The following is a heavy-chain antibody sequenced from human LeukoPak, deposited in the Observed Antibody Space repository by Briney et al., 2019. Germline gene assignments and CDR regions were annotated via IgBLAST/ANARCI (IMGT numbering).Heavy chain of an antibody. V-gene: IGHV1-46*01. Sequence: ASVKVSCKASGYTFTSYYMHWVRQAPGQGLEWMGIINPSGGSTSYAQKFQGRVTMTRDTSTSTVYMELSSLRYEDTAVYYCARGPLPGYYYDSSGYNGAFDIWGQGTMVTVSS. J-gene: IGHJ3*02. D-gene: IGHD3-22*01. CDR3: ARGPLPGYYYDSSGYNGAFDI. CDR2: INPSGGST. CDR1: GYTFTSYY.